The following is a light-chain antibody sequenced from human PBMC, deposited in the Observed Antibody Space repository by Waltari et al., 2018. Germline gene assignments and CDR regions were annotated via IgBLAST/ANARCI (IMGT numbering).Light chain of an antibody. CDR1: QSLSRW. J-gene: IGKJ2*01. V-gene: IGKV1-5*03. CDR2: KSS. CDR3: QQYKTYSSS. Sequence: DIQMTQSPSTLSASVGDRVTITCRASQSLSRWLAWYQQKPGKAPKLLIYKSSSLEGGIPSRFGGSGSGTEFTLTINSLQPDDFATYYCQQYKTYSSSFGQGTKVEIK.